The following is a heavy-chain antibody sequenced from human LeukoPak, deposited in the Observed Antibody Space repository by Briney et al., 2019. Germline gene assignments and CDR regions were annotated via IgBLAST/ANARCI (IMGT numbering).Heavy chain of an antibody. CDR2: ISGSGGTT. D-gene: IGHD6-25*01. V-gene: IGHV3-23*01. CDR3: ARGTGYHTGRSLDY. Sequence: QSGGSLRLSCTASGFTFSSYSMTWVRQAPGKGLEWVSAISGSGGTTYYADSVKGRFTFSRDNSKNTLYLQMNSLRSEDTAVYYCARGTGYHTGRSLDYWGQGTLVTVSS. CDR1: GFTFSSYS. J-gene: IGHJ4*02.